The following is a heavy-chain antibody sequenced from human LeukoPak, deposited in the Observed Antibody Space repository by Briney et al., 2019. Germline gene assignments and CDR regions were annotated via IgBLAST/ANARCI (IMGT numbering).Heavy chain of an antibody. J-gene: IGHJ4*02. CDR2: ITSGSSYI. V-gene: IGHV3-21*01. CDR3: ARAGNSGSLDY. Sequence: PGGSLRLSCAASGFTFSSYNMNWVRQAPGKGLEWVSSITSGSSYIYYADSVKGRFTISRDNAKNSLYLQMNSLRAEDTAVYYCARAGNSGSLDYWGQGTLVTVSS. CDR1: GFTFSSYN. D-gene: IGHD1-26*01.